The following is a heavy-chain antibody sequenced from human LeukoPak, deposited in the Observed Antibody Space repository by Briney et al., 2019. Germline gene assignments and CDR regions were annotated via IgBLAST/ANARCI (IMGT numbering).Heavy chain of an antibody. Sequence: SVKVSCKASGFTFTSSAVQWVRQARGQRLEWIGWIVVGSGNTNYAQKFQERVTITRDMSTSTAYMELSSLRSADTAVYYCAADDGDILTAPGDYWGQGTLVTVSS. D-gene: IGHD3-9*01. CDR1: GFTFTSSA. J-gene: IGHJ4*02. CDR3: AADDGDILTAPGDY. V-gene: IGHV1-58*01. CDR2: IVVGSGNT.